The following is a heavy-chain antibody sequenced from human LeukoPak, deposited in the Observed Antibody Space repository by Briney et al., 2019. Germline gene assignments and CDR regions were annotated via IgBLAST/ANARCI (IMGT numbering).Heavy chain of an antibody. CDR2: ISSSGST. J-gene: IGHJ4*02. CDR3: ARDERLLSFLK. Sequence: GGSLRLSCAASGFTFSDYYMSWIRQAPGKGLEWVSYISSSGSTYYADSVKGRFTISRDNSKNTLYLQMNSLRAEDTAIYYCARDERLLSFLKWGQGTLVTVSS. D-gene: IGHD3-3*01. V-gene: IGHV3-11*01. CDR1: GFTFSDYY.